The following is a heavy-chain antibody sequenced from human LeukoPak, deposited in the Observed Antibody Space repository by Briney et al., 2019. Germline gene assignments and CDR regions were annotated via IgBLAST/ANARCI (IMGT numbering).Heavy chain of an antibody. D-gene: IGHD6-25*01. V-gene: IGHV3-21*01. CDR2: ISSRSNYI. Sequence: PGGSLRLSCAASGFTFSSYSMNWVRQAPGKGLEWVSAISSRSNYIYYADSVKGRFTISRDNAKNSLYVQMNSLRAEDTAVYYCARIVAAAPYGMDVWGQGTTVTVSS. CDR1: GFTFSSYS. J-gene: IGHJ6*02. CDR3: ARIVAAAPYGMDV.